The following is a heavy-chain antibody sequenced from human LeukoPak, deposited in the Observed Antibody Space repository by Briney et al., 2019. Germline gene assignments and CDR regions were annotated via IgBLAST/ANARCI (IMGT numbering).Heavy chain of an antibody. CDR3: ARARVEWELLLDY. D-gene: IGHD1-26*01. Sequence: ASVKVSCKVSGYTFTGYYMHWVRQAPGQGLEWMGWINPNSGGTNYAQKFQGRVTMTRDTSISTAYMELSRLRSDDTAVYYCARARVEWELLLDYWGQGTLVTVSS. J-gene: IGHJ4*02. V-gene: IGHV1-2*02. CDR1: GYTFTGYY. CDR2: INPNSGGT.